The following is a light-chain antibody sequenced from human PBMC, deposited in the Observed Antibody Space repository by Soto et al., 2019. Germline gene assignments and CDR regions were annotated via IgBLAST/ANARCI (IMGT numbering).Light chain of an antibody. J-gene: IGKJ1*01. CDR1: QSVGSSS. Sequence: EIVLTQSPGTLSLSPGDSATLSCRASQSVGSSSLAWYQQKPGQAPRLLIYGASSRATGIPDRFSGSGDGTDFTRSISRVEPDVVDVYFRPEYGSSQLKVGQGIKGEIK. CDR2: GAS. V-gene: IGKV3-20*01. CDR3: PEYGSSQLK.